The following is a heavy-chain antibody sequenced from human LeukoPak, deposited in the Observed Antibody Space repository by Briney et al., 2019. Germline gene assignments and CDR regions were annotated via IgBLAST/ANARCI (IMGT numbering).Heavy chain of an antibody. CDR2: IWYDGSNK. Sequence: PGGSLRLSCAASGFTFSSYGMHWVRQAPGKGLEWVAVIWYDGSNKYYADSVKGRFTISRDNSKNTLYLQMNSLRAEDTAVYYCARDPGSGYYYPMDYWGQGTLVTVSS. V-gene: IGHV3-33*01. D-gene: IGHD3-22*01. CDR1: GFTFSSYG. J-gene: IGHJ4*02. CDR3: ARDPGSGYYYPMDY.